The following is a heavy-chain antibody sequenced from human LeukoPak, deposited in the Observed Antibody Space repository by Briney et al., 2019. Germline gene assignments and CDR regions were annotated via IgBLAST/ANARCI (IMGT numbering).Heavy chain of an antibody. CDR1: GGSISSGGYY. V-gene: IGHV4-30-2*01. J-gene: IGHJ6*03. CDR3: ARGTMTTVTRPPYDYYYYMDV. CDR2: IYHSGST. Sequence: KPSQTLSLTCTVSGGSISSGGYYWSWIRQPPGKGLEWIGYIYHSGSTYYNPSLKSRVTISVDRSKNQFSLKLSSVTAADTAVYYCARGTMTTVTRPPYDYYYYMDVWGKGTTVTVSS. D-gene: IGHD4-17*01.